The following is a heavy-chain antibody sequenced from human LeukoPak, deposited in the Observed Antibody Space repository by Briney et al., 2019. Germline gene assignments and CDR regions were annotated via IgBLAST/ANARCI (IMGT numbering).Heavy chain of an antibody. V-gene: IGHV4-39*01. Sequence: SETLSLTCTVSGGSIRSSYYYWGWIRQPPGKGLEWIGSIYDSGSTYYNPSLKSRVTISVDTSKNQFSLKLNSVTAADTAVYYCARAPELLSFYYFDYWGQGTLVTVSS. CDR2: IYDSGST. D-gene: IGHD3-10*01. J-gene: IGHJ4*02. CDR1: GGSIRSSYYY. CDR3: ARAPELLSFYYFDY.